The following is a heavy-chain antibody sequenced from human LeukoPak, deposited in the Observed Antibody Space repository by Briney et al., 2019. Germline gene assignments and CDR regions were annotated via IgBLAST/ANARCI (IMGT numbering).Heavy chain of an antibody. V-gene: IGHV3-30*03. CDR3: ARDPSMIT. J-gene: IGHJ4*02. CDR2: ISYDGSNK. Sequence: GGSLRLSCAASGFTFSSYSMNWVCQAPGKGLEWVAVISYDGSNKYYADSVKGRFTISRDNSKNTLYLQMNSLRAEDTAVYYCARDPSMITWGQGTLGTVSS. D-gene: IGHD2/OR15-2a*01. CDR1: GFTFSSYS.